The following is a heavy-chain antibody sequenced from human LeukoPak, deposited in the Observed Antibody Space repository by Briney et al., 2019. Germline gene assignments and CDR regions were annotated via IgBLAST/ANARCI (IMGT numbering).Heavy chain of an antibody. D-gene: IGHD3-10*01. Sequence: GSLRLSCAASGFTFNSYAMSWVRQAPGKGLEWIGEINHSGSTNYNPSLKSRVTISVDTSKNQFSLKLSSVTAADTAVYYCARDGTHYYGSGSHHYFDYWGQGTLVTVSS. CDR3: ARDGTHYYGSGSHHYFDY. J-gene: IGHJ4*02. V-gene: IGHV4-34*01. CDR1: GFTFNSYA. CDR2: INHSGST.